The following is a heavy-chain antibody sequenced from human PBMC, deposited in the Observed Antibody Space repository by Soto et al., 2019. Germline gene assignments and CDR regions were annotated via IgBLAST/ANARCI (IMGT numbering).Heavy chain of an antibody. CDR1: DESSNSYY. CDR2: IYYSGST. CDR3: SGFWGDNYGGLFYF. J-gene: IGHJ4*01. Sequence: PSKNPSLTCTVSDESSNSYYWSCIRQPPGKGLEWIGYIYYSGSTNYNPSLKSRVTISVDTSKNQFSLKLSSVTAADTAVYYCSGFWGDNYGGLFYFCGQGSPVIGSA. V-gene: IGHV4-59*01. D-gene: IGHD5-18*01.